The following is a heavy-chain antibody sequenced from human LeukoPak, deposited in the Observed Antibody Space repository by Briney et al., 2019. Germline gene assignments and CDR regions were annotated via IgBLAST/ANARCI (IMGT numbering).Heavy chain of an antibody. Sequence: GGSLRLSCAASGFTFSSYAMNWVRQAPGKGLEWVAHINPDGRDTYYVDSVKGRFTISRDNAQNSMYLQMNSLRVEDTAVYYCTSWGDTTAEHFQRWGQGTLVTVSS. CDR1: GFTFSSYA. J-gene: IGHJ1*01. CDR2: INPDGRDT. D-gene: IGHD2-21*02. CDR3: TSWGDTTAEHFQR. V-gene: IGHV3-7*01.